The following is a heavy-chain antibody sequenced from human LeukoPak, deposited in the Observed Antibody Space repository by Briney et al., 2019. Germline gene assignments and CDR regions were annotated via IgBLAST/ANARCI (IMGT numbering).Heavy chain of an antibody. CDR2: ISYSGST. D-gene: IGHD6-13*01. Sequence: PSETLSLTCTVSGGSISTYYWSWIRQPPGKGLEWIGYISYSGSTNYNPSLKSRVTISVDTSKNQFSLKLTSVTAADTAVYYCARGAAPGTRWFDPWGQGTLVTVSS. J-gene: IGHJ5*02. CDR3: ARGAAPGTRWFDP. V-gene: IGHV4-59*01. CDR1: GGSISTYY.